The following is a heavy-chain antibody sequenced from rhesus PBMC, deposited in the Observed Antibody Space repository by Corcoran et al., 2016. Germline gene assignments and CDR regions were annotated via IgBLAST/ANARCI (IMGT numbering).Heavy chain of an antibody. CDR2: IYWDDDK. V-gene: IGHV2-1*01. J-gene: IGHJ2*01. CDR3: ARRRRTVATTVNWYFDI. D-gene: IGHD4-29*01. Sequence: QVTLKESGPALVKPTQTLTLTCTFSGFPLSTSGMGVGWIRQPPGKTLEWLAHIYWDDDKGYSTSLKSRLTISKDTSKNQVVLTMTNMDPVDTATYYCARRRRTVATTVNWYFDIWGPGTPITISS. CDR1: GFPLSTSGMG.